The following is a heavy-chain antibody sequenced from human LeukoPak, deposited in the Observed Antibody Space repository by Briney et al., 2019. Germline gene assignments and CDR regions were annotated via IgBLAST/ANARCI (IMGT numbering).Heavy chain of an antibody. Sequence: GASVKVSCKASGYTFTGYYMHWVRQAPGQGLEWMGWINPNSGGTNYAQKFQGRVTMTRDTSISTAYMELSRLRSDDTAVYYCASYYGSGSPYRCYYYYMDVWGKGTTVTVSS. CDR1: GYTFTGYY. CDR3: ASYYGSGSPYRCYYYYMDV. CDR2: INPNSGGT. J-gene: IGHJ6*03. D-gene: IGHD3-10*01. V-gene: IGHV1-2*02.